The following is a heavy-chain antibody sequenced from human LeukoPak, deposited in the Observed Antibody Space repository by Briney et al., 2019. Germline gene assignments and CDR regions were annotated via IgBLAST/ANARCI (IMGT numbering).Heavy chain of an antibody. D-gene: IGHD5-24*01. Sequence: GGSLRLSCAASGFTFSSYAMSWVRQAPGKGLEWVSAIGGSGGSTYYADSVKGRFTISRDNSKNTPYLQMNSLRAEDTAVYYCAKQVEMATNDYFDYWGQGTLVTVSS. CDR1: GFTFSSYA. CDR2: IGGSGGST. CDR3: AKQVEMATNDYFDY. V-gene: IGHV3-23*01. J-gene: IGHJ4*02.